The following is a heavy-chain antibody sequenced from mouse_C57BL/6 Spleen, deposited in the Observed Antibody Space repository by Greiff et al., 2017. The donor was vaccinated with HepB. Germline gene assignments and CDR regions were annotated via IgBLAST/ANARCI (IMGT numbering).Heavy chain of an antibody. J-gene: IGHJ3*01. CDR2: IDPEDGDT. CDR3: TTTYYGNSFAY. Sequence: VQLQQSGAELVRPGASVKLSCTASGFNIKDYYMHWVKQRPEQGLEWIGRIDPEDGDTEYAPKFQGKATMTADTSSNTAYLQLSSLTSEDTAVYYCTTTYYGNSFAYWGQGTLVTVSA. CDR1: GFNIKDYY. D-gene: IGHD2-10*01. V-gene: IGHV14-1*01.